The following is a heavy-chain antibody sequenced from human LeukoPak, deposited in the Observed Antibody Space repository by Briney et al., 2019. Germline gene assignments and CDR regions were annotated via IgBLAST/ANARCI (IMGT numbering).Heavy chain of an antibody. Sequence: GSSLRLSCAASGFTFSSYAMHWVRQAPGKGLEWVAVISYDGSNKYYADSVKGRFTISRDNSKNTLYLQMNSLKTEDTAVYYCTTGSSGWSFDYWGQGTLVTVSS. V-gene: IGHV3-30-3*01. CDR3: TTGSSGWSFDY. D-gene: IGHD6-19*01. CDR1: GFTFSSYA. J-gene: IGHJ4*02. CDR2: ISYDGSNK.